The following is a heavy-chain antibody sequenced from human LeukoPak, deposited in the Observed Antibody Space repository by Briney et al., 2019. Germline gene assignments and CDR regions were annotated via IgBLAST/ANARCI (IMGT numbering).Heavy chain of an antibody. CDR3: ARAADIVVVPANYGMDV. CDR2: IYYSGST. CDR1: GGSISSSNW. Sequence: SGTLSLTCAVSGGSISSSNWWSWVRQPPGKGLEWIGYIYYSGSTYYNPSLKSRVTISVDTSKNQFSLKLSSVTAADTAVYYCARAADIVVVPANYGMDVWGQGTTVTVSS. D-gene: IGHD2-2*01. V-gene: IGHV4-4*02. J-gene: IGHJ6*02.